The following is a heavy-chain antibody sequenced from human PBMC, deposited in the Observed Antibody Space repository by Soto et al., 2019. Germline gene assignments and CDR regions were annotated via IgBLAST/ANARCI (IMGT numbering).Heavy chain of an antibody. CDR1: GYSISSGYY. V-gene: IGHV4-38-2*02. Sequence: PSETLSLTCAGSGYSISSGYYWGWIRQPPGKGLEWIGSIYHSGSTYYNPSLKSRVTISVDTSKNQFSLKLSSVTAADTAVYYCARDQAYYDILTGYPDYWGQGTLVTVSS. CDR2: IYHSGST. J-gene: IGHJ4*02. D-gene: IGHD3-9*01. CDR3: ARDQAYYDILTGYPDY.